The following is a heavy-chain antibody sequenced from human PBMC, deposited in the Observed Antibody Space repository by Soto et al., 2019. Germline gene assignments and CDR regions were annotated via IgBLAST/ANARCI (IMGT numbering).Heavy chain of an antibody. D-gene: IGHD3-22*01. CDR2: IIPIFGTA. Sequence: QVQLVQSGDEVKKPGSSVKVSCKASGGTFSSYAISWVRQAPGQGLEWMGGIIPIFGTANYAQKFQGRVTITADESTSTAYMELSRRRSEDTAVYYCARRYYYDSSGYFDYWGQGTLVTVSS. CDR1: GGTFSSYA. J-gene: IGHJ4*02. V-gene: IGHV1-69*01. CDR3: ARRYYYDSSGYFDY.